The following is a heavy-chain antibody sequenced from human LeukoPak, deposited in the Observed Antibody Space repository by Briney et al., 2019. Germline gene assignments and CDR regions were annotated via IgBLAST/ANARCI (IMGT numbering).Heavy chain of an antibody. CDR1: GFTFSSYA. J-gene: IGHJ4*02. CDR2: ISGSGGST. V-gene: IGHV3-23*01. Sequence: GGSLRLSCAASGFTFSSYAMSWVRQAPGKGLEWVSAISGSGGSTYYADSVKGRFTISRDNPKNTLYLQMNSLTAEDTAIYYCAREGHYDTRGPDYWGQGTLVTVSS. CDR3: AREGHYDTRGPDY. D-gene: IGHD3-22*01.